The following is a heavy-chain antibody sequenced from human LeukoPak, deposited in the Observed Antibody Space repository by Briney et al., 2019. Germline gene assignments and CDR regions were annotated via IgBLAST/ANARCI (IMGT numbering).Heavy chain of an antibody. Sequence: SETLSLTCTVSGGSISSYYWSWIRQPPGKGLEWIGYIYYSGSTDYNPSLKSRVTISVDTSKNQFSLKLSSVTAADTAVYYCARAELLWFGELSREFDYWGQGTLVTVSS. CDR2: IYYSGST. D-gene: IGHD3-10*01. V-gene: IGHV4-59*01. CDR1: GGSISSYY. J-gene: IGHJ4*02. CDR3: ARAELLWFGELSREFDY.